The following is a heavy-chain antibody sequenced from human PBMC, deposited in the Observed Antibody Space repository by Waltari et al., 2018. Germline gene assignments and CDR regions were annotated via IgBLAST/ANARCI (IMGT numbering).Heavy chain of an antibody. CDR2: ISGSGGSP. Sequence: EVQLLESGGGLVQPGGSLRLSCAASGFTFSSYAMSWVRQAPGKGLEWVSAISGSGGSPYSAASVKGRVTISRDNSKNTLYLQMNSLRAEDTAVYYCAKGVHWTPASVIVDYWGQGTLVTVSS. CDR3: AKGVHWTPASVIVDY. D-gene: IGHD3-22*01. J-gene: IGHJ4*02. V-gene: IGHV3-23*01. CDR1: GFTFSSYA.